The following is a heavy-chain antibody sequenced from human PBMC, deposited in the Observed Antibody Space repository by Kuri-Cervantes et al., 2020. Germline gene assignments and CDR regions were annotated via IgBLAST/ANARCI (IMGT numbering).Heavy chain of an antibody. Sequence: GESLKISCAASGFTFSSYAMHWVRQAPGKGLEWVAVISYDGSNKYYADSVKGRFTISRDNSKNTLYLQMNSLRAEDTAVYYCARIAVARSGMDVWGQGTTVTVSS. CDR2: ISYDGSNK. J-gene: IGHJ6*02. D-gene: IGHD6-19*01. CDR1: GFTFSSYA. CDR3: ARIAVARSGMDV. V-gene: IGHV3-30-3*01.